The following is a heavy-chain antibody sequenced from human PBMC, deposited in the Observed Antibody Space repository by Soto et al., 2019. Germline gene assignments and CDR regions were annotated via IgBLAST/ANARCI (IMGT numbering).Heavy chain of an antibody. J-gene: IGHJ5*02. Sequence: EVQLVESGGGLVKPGGSLRLSCAASGFTFSNAWMNWVRQAPGKGLEWVGRIKSKTDGGTTDYAAPVKGRFTISRDDSKNTLYLQMNSLKTEDTAVYYCTTGSEPDYDILTGPRGGFDPWGQGTLVTVSS. CDR2: IKSKTDGGTT. CDR3: TTGSEPDYDILTGPRGGFDP. D-gene: IGHD3-9*01. V-gene: IGHV3-15*07. CDR1: GFTFSNAW.